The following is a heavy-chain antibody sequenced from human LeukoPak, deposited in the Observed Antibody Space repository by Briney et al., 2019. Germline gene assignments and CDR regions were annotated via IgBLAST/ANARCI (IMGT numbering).Heavy chain of an antibody. CDR1: GFAFSSYS. CDR3: ASLHYSYGDKAFDY. CDR2: ISSSGSTI. J-gene: IGHJ4*02. Sequence: PPGGSLRLSCAASGFAFSSYSMSWIRQAPGKGLEWVSYISSSGSTIYYADSVKGRFTISRDNAKNSLYLQMNSLRAEDTAVYYCASLHYSYGDKAFDYWGQGTLVTVSS. V-gene: IGHV3-48*04. D-gene: IGHD5-18*01.